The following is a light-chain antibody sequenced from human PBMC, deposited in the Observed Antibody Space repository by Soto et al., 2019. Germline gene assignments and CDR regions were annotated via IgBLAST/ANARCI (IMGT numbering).Light chain of an antibody. Sequence: QSVLTQPPSASGTPGQRVTISCSGSISNIGGNPVNWYQQLPGTAPKLLMYTNNQRPSGVPDRFSGSKSCTSASLAISGLQTKDVANYYCAALDESLNGVVFGGGTKLTFL. V-gene: IGLV1-44*01. CDR1: ISNIGGNP. CDR2: TNN. J-gene: IGLJ3*02. CDR3: AALDESLNGVV.